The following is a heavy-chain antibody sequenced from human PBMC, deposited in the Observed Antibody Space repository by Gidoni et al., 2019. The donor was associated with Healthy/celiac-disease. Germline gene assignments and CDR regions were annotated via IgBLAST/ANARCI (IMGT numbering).Heavy chain of an antibody. J-gene: IGHJ6*02. CDR3: ARGGGYCSGGSCYSPYYYYGMDV. V-gene: IGHV4-34*01. Sequence: LREWCAGLLKPSETLSLTCSVYGGSFSGYYWSWIRQPPGKGLEWIGEINHSGSTNYNPSLKSRVTISVDTSKNQFSLKLSSVTAADTAVYYCARGGGYCSGGSCYSPYYYYGMDVWGQGTTVTVSS. CDR1: GGSFSGYY. CDR2: INHSGST. D-gene: IGHD2-15*01.